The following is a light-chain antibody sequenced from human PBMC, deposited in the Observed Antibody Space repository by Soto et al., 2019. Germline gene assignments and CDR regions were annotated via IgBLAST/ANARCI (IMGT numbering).Light chain of an antibody. J-gene: IGKJ2*01. CDR2: GAS. V-gene: IGKV3-20*01. Sequence: EIVLTQSPGTLSLSPGERATLSCRASQSVSSSYLAWYQQKPGQAPRLLIYGASSRATGIPDRVSGSGSGTDFTLTISRLEAEDFAVYYCQQYGRSPYTFGQGTKLEIK. CDR1: QSVSSSY. CDR3: QQYGRSPYT.